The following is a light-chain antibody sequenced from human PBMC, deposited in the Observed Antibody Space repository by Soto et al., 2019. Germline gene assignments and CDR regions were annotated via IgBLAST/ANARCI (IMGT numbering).Light chain of an antibody. CDR2: GAS. V-gene: IGKV3-20*01. J-gene: IGKJ1*01. CDR3: QQYGTSPRT. Sequence: VLTQSPGTLSFSPGESATLSCRASQSVSSYLAWYQQKPGQAPRLLIYGASTRATGIPARFSGSGSGTDFTLTISRLEPEDYAVYYCQQYGTSPRTFGQGTKVDIK. CDR1: QSVSSY.